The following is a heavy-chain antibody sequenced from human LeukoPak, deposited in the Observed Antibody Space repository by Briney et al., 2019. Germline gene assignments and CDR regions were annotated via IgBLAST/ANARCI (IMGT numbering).Heavy chain of an antibody. D-gene: IGHD4-23*01. Sequence: PGGSLRLSCAASGFMFSSYEMNWVRQAPGKGLEWVSFISSSGGTIYYADSVKGRFTISRDNAKNSLYLQMNSLRAEDTAVYYCARDSPRWGFYYWGQGTLVTVSS. J-gene: IGHJ4*02. CDR2: ISSSGGTI. CDR1: GFMFSSYE. CDR3: ARDSPRWGFYY. V-gene: IGHV3-48*03.